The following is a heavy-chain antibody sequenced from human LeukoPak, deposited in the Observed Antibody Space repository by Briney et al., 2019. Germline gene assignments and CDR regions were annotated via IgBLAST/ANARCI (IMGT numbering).Heavy chain of an antibody. J-gene: IGHJ4*02. CDR3: AARLQSMVDY. V-gene: IGHV3-30*04. D-gene: IGHD2/OR15-2a*01. Sequence: GGSLRLSCAASGFTFSSYAMHWVRQAPGKGLEWVAVISYDGSNKYYADSVKGRFTISGDNSKNTLYLQMNSLRAEDTAVYYCAARLQSMVDYWGQGTLVTVSS. CDR1: GFTFSSYA. CDR2: ISYDGSNK.